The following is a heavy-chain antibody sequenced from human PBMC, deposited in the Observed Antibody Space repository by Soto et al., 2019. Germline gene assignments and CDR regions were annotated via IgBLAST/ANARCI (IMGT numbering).Heavy chain of an antibody. CDR2: NYYSGIT. V-gene: IGHV4-31*03. J-gene: IGHJ6*02. Sequence: PSETLSLTCTVSGGSISSGGYYWSLIRQDPGKGLEWIGYNYYSGITYYNPSLKSRVTISLDTSKNQFSLKLSSVTAADTAVHYCARGSSIAGLYYGMDVWGQGTTVTVSS. CDR3: ARGSSIAGLYYGMDV. D-gene: IGHD6-6*01. CDR1: GGSISSGGYY.